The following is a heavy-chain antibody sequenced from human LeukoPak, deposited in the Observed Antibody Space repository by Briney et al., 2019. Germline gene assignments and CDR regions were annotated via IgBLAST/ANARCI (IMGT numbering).Heavy chain of an antibody. D-gene: IGHD6-19*01. CDR3: ARDGLNGYSSGWYQFDY. J-gene: IGHJ4*02. CDR2: ISSSSSYI. Sequence: GGSLRLSCAASGFTFSSYSMNWVRQAPGKGLDWVSSISSSSSYIYYADSVKGRFTISRDNAKNSLYLQMNSLRAEDTAVYYCARDGLNGYSSGWYQFDYWGQGTLVTVSS. V-gene: IGHV3-21*01. CDR1: GFTFSSYS.